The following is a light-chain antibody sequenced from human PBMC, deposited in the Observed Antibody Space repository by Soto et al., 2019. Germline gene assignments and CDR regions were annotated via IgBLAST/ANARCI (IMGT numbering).Light chain of an antibody. V-gene: IGLV2-14*01. CDR2: GVT. CDR3: GSYTNGSTLE. Sequence: QSALTQPASVSGSPGQSITISCTGTSSDIGAYNYVSWYQQHPGKTPKLMIYGVTNRPSGVSNRFSSAKSGSTASLTISGLQAENEADYYCGSYTNGSTLEFGGGTKLTVL. CDR1: SSDIGAYNY. J-gene: IGLJ2*01.